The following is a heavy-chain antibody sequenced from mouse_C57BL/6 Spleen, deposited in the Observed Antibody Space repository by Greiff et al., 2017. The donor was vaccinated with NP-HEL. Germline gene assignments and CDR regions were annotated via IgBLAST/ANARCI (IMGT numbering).Heavy chain of an antibody. Sequence: LQESGAELVKPGASVKISCKASGYAFSSYWMNWVKQRPGKGLEWIGQIYPGDGDTNYNGKFKGKATLTADKSSSTAYMQLSSLTSEDSAVYFCARPGDYDYFDYWGQGTTLTVSS. V-gene: IGHV1-80*01. CDR2: IYPGDGDT. CDR1: GYAFSSYW. D-gene: IGHD2-4*01. CDR3: ARPGDYDYFDY. J-gene: IGHJ2*01.